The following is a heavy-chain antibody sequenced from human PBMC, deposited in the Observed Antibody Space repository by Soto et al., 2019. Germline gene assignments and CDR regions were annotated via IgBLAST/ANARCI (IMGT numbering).Heavy chain of an antibody. V-gene: IGHV1-3*01. D-gene: IGHD3-16*01. Sequence: ASVKVSCKASGYTFTSYAMHWVRQAPGQRLEWMGWINAGNGNTKYSQKFQGRVTITRDTSASTAYMELSSLRSEDTAVYYCAREGNPHDYVPLWYFDLWGRGTLVTVSS. CDR3: AREGNPHDYVPLWYFDL. CDR1: GYTFTSYA. J-gene: IGHJ2*01. CDR2: INAGNGNT.